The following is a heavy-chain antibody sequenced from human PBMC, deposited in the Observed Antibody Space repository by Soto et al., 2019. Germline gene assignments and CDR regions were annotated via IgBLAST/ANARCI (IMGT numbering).Heavy chain of an antibody. V-gene: IGHV4-30-2*01. CDR3: ARVVSFLVLDP. J-gene: IGHJ5*02. CDR2: IYHSGST. Sequence: QLQLQESGSGLVKPSQPLSLTCAVSGGSIRSGGYSWSWIRQPPGKGLEWIGYIYHSGSTYYNPSIKSRVTGSVDRSKNPFSLKLSYVTAADTAVYYCARVVSFLVLDPWGQGTLVTVSS. D-gene: IGHD3-3*01. CDR1: GGSIRSGGYS.